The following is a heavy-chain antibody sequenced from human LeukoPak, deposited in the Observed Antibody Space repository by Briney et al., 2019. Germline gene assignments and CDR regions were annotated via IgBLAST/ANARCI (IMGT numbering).Heavy chain of an antibody. Sequence: ASAKVSCKASGYTFTGYYIHWVRQAPGQGLEWMGWINPNSGGTNYAQKFQGRVTMTRDTSISTAYMELSRLISDDTAMYYCARDLGYGSGSDYNRGGDYWGQGTLVTVSS. V-gene: IGHV1-2*02. CDR2: INPNSGGT. CDR3: ARDLGYGSGSDYNRGGDY. J-gene: IGHJ4*02. D-gene: IGHD3-10*01. CDR1: GYTFTGYY.